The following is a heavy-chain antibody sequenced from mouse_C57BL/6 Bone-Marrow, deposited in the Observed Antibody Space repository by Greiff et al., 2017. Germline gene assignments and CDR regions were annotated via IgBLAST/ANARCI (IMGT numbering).Heavy chain of an antibody. CDR1: GFTFSDFY. Sequence: EVKVVESGGGLVQSGRSLRLSCATSGFTFSDFYMEWVRQAPGKGLEWIAASRNKANDYTTEYSASVKGRFIVSRDTSQSILYLQMNALRAEDTAIYYCAREQLGRWYFDVWGTGTTVTVSS. V-gene: IGHV7-1*01. CDR3: AREQLGRWYFDV. J-gene: IGHJ1*03. D-gene: IGHD4-1*02. CDR2: SRNKANDYTT.